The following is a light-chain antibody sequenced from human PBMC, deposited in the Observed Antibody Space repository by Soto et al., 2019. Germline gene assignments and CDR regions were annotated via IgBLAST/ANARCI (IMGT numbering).Light chain of an antibody. CDR1: SSNIGAGYD. J-gene: IGLJ3*02. CDR3: QYYDSSLSGLV. Sequence: QSVLTQPPSVSGAPGQRVTISCTGSSSNIGAGYDVHWYQQLPGTAPKLLIYGNSNRPSGVPDRFSGSKSGTSASLAITGLQAEEEEDYYCQYYDSSLSGLVFGGGTKLTVL. V-gene: IGLV1-40*01. CDR2: GNS.